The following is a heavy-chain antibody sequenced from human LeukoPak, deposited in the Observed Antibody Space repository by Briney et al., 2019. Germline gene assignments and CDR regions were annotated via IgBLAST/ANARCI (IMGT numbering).Heavy chain of an antibody. CDR3: ARDSSGWYPY. D-gene: IGHD6-19*01. CDR1: GGTSSSYA. Sequence: ASGKVSCKASGGTSSSYAISWVRQATGQWLEWMGGIIPIFGTANYAQKFQGRVTITADESTSTAYMELSSLRSEDTAVYYCARDSSGWYPYWGQGTLVTVSS. V-gene: IGHV1-69*01. J-gene: IGHJ4*02. CDR2: IIPIFGTA.